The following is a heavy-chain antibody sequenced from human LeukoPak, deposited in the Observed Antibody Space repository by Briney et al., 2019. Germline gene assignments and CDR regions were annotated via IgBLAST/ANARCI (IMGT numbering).Heavy chain of an antibody. J-gene: IGHJ3*02. CDR3: ARRVLSDAFDI. CDR2: IYPGDSDT. D-gene: IGHD3-16*01. CDR1: GYSFTTYW. Sequence: GESLKISCKGFGYSFTTYWIGWVRQMPGKGLEWMGIIYPGDSDTRYSPSFQGQVTISADKSISTAYQQWTSLKASDTAMYYCARRVLSDAFDIWGQGTMVTVSS. V-gene: IGHV5-51*01.